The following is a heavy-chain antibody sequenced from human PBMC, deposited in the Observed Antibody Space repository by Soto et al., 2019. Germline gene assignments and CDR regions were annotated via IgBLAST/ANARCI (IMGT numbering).Heavy chain of an antibody. CDR3: ARGGYCSSTSCYNYYYYGMDV. CDR2: ISAYNGNT. J-gene: IGHJ6*02. CDR1: GYTFTSYG. D-gene: IGHD2-2*01. Sequence: ASVKVSCKASGYTFTSYGISWVRQAPGQGLVWMGWISAYNGNTNYAQKLQGRVTMTTDTSTSTAYMELRSLRSDDTAVYYCARGGYCSSTSCYNYYYYGMDVWGQGTTVTVSS. V-gene: IGHV1-18*04.